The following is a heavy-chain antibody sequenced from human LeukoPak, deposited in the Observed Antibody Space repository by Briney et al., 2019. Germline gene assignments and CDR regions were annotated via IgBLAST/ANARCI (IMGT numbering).Heavy chain of an antibody. CDR2: IYSDNT. Sequence: GGSLRLSCAASGFTFSNYAMSWVRQAPGKGLEWVSFIYSDNTHYSDSVKGRFTISRDNSKNTLYLQMNSLRAEDTAVYYCARRAGAYTHPYDYWGQGTLVTVSS. V-gene: IGHV3-53*01. CDR3: ARRAGAYTHPYDY. J-gene: IGHJ4*02. D-gene: IGHD3-16*01. CDR1: GFTFSNYA.